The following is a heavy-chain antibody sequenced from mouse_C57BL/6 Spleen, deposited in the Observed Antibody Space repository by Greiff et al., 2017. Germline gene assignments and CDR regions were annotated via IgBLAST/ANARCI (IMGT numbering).Heavy chain of an antibody. CDR3: AREFTTVVATPFDY. Sequence: QVQLQQSGAELVRPGASVKLSCKASGYTFTDYYINWVKQRPGQGLEWIARIYPGSGNTYYNEKFKGKATLTAEKSSSTAYMQLSSLTSEDSGVYFCAREFTTVVATPFDYWGQGTTLTVSS. CDR2: IYPGSGNT. CDR1: GYTFTDYY. D-gene: IGHD1-1*01. J-gene: IGHJ2*01. V-gene: IGHV1-76*01.